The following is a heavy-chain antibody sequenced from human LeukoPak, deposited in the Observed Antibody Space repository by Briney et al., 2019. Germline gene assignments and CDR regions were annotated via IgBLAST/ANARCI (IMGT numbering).Heavy chain of an antibody. CDR3: ARDDYYFASEN. J-gene: IGHJ4*02. CDR1: GFSFISSA. D-gene: IGHD2/OR15-2a*01. CDR2: MRSDGSDI. V-gene: IGHV3-30*02. Sequence: GGSLRLSCAASGFSFISSAMLWFRQAPGKGLEWVAFMRSDGSDIFYAESLKGRFTISRDNAKSTLFLQMHSLRAEDTAVYYCARDDYYFASENWGQGALVTVSS.